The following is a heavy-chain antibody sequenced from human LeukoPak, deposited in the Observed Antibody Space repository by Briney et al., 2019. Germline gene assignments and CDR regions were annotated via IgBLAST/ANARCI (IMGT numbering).Heavy chain of an antibody. Sequence: ASVKVSCKASGYTFTGYYMHWVRQAPGQGLEWMGWIDPNSGATNYAQKFQGRVTMTRDTSISTASMELSSLKPDDTAVYYCARDPDFWTGYYYFDYWGQGTLVTVSS. V-gene: IGHV1-2*02. CDR1: GYTFTGYY. CDR2: IDPNSGAT. D-gene: IGHD3/OR15-3a*01. J-gene: IGHJ4*02. CDR3: ARDPDFWTGYYYFDY.